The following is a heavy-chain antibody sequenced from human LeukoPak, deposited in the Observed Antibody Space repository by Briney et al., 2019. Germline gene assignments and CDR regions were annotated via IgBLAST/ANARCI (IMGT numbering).Heavy chain of an antibody. J-gene: IGHJ4*02. D-gene: IGHD6-19*01. CDR1: GGTFSSYA. CDR3: ARDQGSGWYCFDY. V-gene: IGHV1-69*13. Sequence: SVKVSWKASGGTFSSYAISWVRQAPGQGLEWMGGIIPIFGTANYAQKFQGRVTITADESTSTAYMELSSLRSEDTAVYYCARDQGSGWYCFDYWGQGTLVTVSS. CDR2: IIPIFGTA.